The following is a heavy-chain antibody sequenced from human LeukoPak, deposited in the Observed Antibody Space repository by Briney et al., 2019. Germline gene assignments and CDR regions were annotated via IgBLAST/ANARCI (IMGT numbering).Heavy chain of an antibody. CDR1: GYTFTSYG. CDR2: INPNSGGT. J-gene: IGHJ4*02. Sequence: ASVKVSCKASGYTFTSYGISWVRQAPGQGLEWMGWINPNSGGTNYAQKFQGRVTMTRDTSISTAYMELSRLRSDDTAVYYCARERERGYPHYWGQGTLATVSS. CDR3: ARERERGYPHY. V-gene: IGHV1-2*02. D-gene: IGHD5-12*01.